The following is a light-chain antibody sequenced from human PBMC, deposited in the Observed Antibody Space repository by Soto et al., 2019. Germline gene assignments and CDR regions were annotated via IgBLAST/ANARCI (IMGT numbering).Light chain of an antibody. CDR3: QQYDNLPPYT. J-gene: IGKJ2*01. V-gene: IGKV1-33*01. Sequence: DLQMTQSPSSLSASVGDRVTITCQASQDISNYLNWDQQKPGKAPKLLIYDASNLETGVPSRFSGSGSGTDFTFTISSLQPEDIATYYCQQYDNLPPYTFGQGTKLEIK. CDR1: QDISNY. CDR2: DAS.